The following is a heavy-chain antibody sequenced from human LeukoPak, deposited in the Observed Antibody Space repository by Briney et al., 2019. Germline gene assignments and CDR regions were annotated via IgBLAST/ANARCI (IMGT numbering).Heavy chain of an antibody. CDR1: GASIGGSY. CDR3: ARDKSWDNYYYYYMDV. V-gene: IGHV4-4*07. D-gene: IGHD6-13*01. J-gene: IGHJ6*03. CDR2: VYTSGST. Sequence: SETLSLTCTVSGASIGGSYWSWIRQPAGRGLEWIGRVYTSGSTNYNPSLKSRVTISVDTSKNQFSLKLSSVTAADTAVYYCARDKSWDNYYYYYMDVWGKGTTATVSS.